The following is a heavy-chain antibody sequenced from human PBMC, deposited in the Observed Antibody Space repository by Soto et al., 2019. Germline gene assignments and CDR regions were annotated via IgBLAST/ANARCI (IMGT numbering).Heavy chain of an antibody. V-gene: IGHV3-15*01. CDR3: TTDSADIVVVPATSGMDV. J-gene: IGHJ6*02. Sequence: GGSLRLSCAASGFTFSNAWMTWVRQAPGKGLEWVGHIKSITDGGTTDYAAPVKGRFTISRDDSKNMLYLQMNSLKSADTAVYYCTTDSADIVVVPATSGMDVWGQGTTVTVSS. CDR2: IKSITDGGTT. D-gene: IGHD2-2*01. CDR1: GFTFSNAW.